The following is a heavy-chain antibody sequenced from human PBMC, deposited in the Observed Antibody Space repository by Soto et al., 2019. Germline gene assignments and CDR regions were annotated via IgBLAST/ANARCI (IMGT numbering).Heavy chain of an antibody. Sequence: PSETLSLTCTVSGGSISSGGYYWSWIRQHPGKGLEWIGYIYYSGSTYYNPSLKSRVTISVDTSKNQFSLKLSSVTAADTAVYYCARDKASSSWYNKPSYYYGMDVWGQGTTVTVSS. CDR3: ARDKASSSWYNKPSYYYGMDV. D-gene: IGHD6-13*01. V-gene: IGHV4-31*03. J-gene: IGHJ6*02. CDR2: IYYSGST. CDR1: GGSISSGGYY.